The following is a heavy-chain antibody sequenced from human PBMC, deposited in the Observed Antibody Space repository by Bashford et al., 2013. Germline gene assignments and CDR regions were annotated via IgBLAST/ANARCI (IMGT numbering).Heavy chain of an antibody. CDR3: ARIVVVIATRYYFNWFDP. Sequence: GPTLVNPTQTLTLTCSFSGFSLSTSGMCVSWIRQPPGKALEWLAHIFSNDEKSYSTSLKSRLTISKDTSKSQVVLTMTNMDPVDTATYYCARIVVVIATRYYFNWFDPWGQGTLVTVSS. J-gene: IGHJ5*02. V-gene: IGHV2-26*01. CDR2: IFSNDEK. CDR1: GFSLSTSGMC. D-gene: IGHD2-21*01.